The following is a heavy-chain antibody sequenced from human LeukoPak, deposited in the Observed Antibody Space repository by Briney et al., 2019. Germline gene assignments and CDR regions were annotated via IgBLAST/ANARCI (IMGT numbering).Heavy chain of an antibody. Sequence: GGSLRLSCAASGFTFSSYWMSWVRQAPGKGLEWVANIKQDGSEKYYVDSVKGRFTISRDNAKNSLYLQMNSLRAEDTAVYYCARTAAGTDPHCDYWGQGTLVTVSS. CDR3: ARTAAGTDPHCDY. D-gene: IGHD6-13*01. CDR1: GFTFSSYW. J-gene: IGHJ4*02. V-gene: IGHV3-7*01. CDR2: IKQDGSEK.